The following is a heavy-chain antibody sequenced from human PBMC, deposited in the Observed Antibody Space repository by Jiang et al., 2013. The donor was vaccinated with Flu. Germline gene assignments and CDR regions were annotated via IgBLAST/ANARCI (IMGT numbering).Heavy chain of an antibody. CDR2: IIPIFGTA. CDR3: ARDRYEVRGVMGY. Sequence: SGAEVKKPGSSVKVSCKASGGTFNSYAISWVRQAPGQGLEWMGGIIPIFGTANYAQKFQGRVTITADKSTSTAYMELSSLRSEDTAVYYCARDRYEVRGVMGYWGQGTLVTVSS. J-gene: IGHJ4*02. V-gene: IGHV1-69*06. D-gene: IGHD3-10*01. CDR1: GGTFNSYA.